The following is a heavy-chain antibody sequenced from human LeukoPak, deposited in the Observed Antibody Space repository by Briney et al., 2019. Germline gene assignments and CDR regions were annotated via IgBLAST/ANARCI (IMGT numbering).Heavy chain of an antibody. D-gene: IGHD3-3*01. V-gene: IGHV1-2*02. CDR2: MNPNSGGT. Sequence: ASVKVSCKASGYTFTSYDINWVRQATGQGLEWMGWMNPNSGGTNYAQKFQGRVTMTSDTSISTAYMELSRLRSDDTAVYYCARDHPHYDFWSGYQNFDYWGQGTLVTVSS. J-gene: IGHJ4*02. CDR1: GYTFTSYD. CDR3: ARDHPHYDFWSGYQNFDY.